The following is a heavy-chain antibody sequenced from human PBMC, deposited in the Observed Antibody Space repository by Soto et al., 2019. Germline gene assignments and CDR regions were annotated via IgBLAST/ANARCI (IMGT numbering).Heavy chain of an antibody. CDR1: GFTFSSYS. CDR2: ISRDSIYI. CDR3: ARRIDYGEDY. Sequence: GGSLRLSCAASGFTFSSYSMNWVRQAPGKGLEWVSSISRDSIYIYYADSVKDRFTVSRDNAKNSLYLQMNSPRADDTAVYYCARRIDYGEDYWGQGTLVTVSS. D-gene: IGHD3-16*01. J-gene: IGHJ4*02. V-gene: IGHV3-21*01.